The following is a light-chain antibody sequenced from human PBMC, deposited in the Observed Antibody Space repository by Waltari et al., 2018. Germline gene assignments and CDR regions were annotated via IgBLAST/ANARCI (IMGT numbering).Light chain of an antibody. CDR2: KVS. J-gene: IGKJ4*01. V-gene: IGKV2-30*02. CDR1: QSLVHSDGNTY. CDR3: RQRTHLPFT. Sequence: DVVMTQSPLSLPITPGQPASISCRSSQSLVHSDGNTYLSWYQQKPGQPPRLLIYKVSNRGSGVPDRFSRRGARTDFTLKIRRVEAEDVWVYFCRQRTHLPFTFGGGTQVEIK.